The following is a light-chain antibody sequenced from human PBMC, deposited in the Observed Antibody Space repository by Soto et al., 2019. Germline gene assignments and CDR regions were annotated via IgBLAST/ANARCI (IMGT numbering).Light chain of an antibody. J-gene: IGKJ3*01. CDR2: GAS. Sequence: EIVLTQSPGTLSLSPGERATLSCRASQSVSNSYLAWYQQKPGQAPRLLIYGASSRATGIPDRFSGSGSGTDFTLTISRLEPEDFEVYYCQQYGSSPRFTFGPGTKVDIK. CDR1: QSVSNSY. CDR3: QQYGSSPRFT. V-gene: IGKV3-20*01.